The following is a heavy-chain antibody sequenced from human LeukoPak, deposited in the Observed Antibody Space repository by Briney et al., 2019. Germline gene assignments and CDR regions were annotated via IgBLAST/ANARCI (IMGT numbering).Heavy chain of an antibody. CDR1: GYTFINYG. J-gene: IGHJ4*02. V-gene: IGHV1-18*01. CDR2: ISAYNGNT. Sequence: ASVKVSCKASGYTFINYGINWVRQAPGQGLEWMGWISAYNGNTNYAQSLQGRVTMTTDTSTSTDYMEMRSLTSDDTAVYYCARDLDQYNGRFGGFGHDFWGQGTLVTVSS. CDR3: ARDLDQYNGRFGGFGHDF. D-gene: IGHD3-10*01.